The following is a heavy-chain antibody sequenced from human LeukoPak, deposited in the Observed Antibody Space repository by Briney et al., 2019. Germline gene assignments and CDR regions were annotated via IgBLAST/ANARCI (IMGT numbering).Heavy chain of an antibody. CDR1: GLTVTSSA. Sequence: GGSLRLSCAASGLTVTSSAMTWVRQAPGKGLEWVSVIYSGGSTYYADSVKGRFTISRDNSKNTLYLQMNSLRAEDTAVYYCARDIGTTDDYWGQGTLVTVSS. J-gene: IGHJ4*02. CDR2: IYSGGST. CDR3: ARDIGTTDDY. D-gene: IGHD1-14*01. V-gene: IGHV3-53*01.